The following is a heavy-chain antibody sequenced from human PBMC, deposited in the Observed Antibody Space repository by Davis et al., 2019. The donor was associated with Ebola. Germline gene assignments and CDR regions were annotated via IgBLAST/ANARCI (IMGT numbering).Heavy chain of an antibody. CDR2: IIPIFGTA. Sequence: SVKVSCKASGGTFSSYAISWVRQAPGQGLEWMGGIIPIFGTANYAQKFQGRVTITADKSTSTAYMELSSLRSEDTAVYYCARAQLRYFDWLFDAGMDVWGQGTTVTVSS. CDR1: GGTFSSYA. V-gene: IGHV1-69*06. CDR3: ARAQLRYFDWLFDAGMDV. D-gene: IGHD3-9*01. J-gene: IGHJ6*02.